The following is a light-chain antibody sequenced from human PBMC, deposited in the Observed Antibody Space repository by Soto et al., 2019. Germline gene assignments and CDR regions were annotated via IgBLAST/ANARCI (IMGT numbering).Light chain of an antibody. V-gene: IGKV3D-20*02. Sequence: ETVLTQSPGTLSLSPGERATLSCRASQSVKNDYLAWYQQRPGLAPRLLIFGASGRATGIPDRFSGSGSGTDFTLTISSLEPEDFAVYYCQQRSNWLTFGGGTKVDIK. J-gene: IGKJ4*01. CDR1: QSVKNDY. CDR2: GAS. CDR3: QQRSNWLT.